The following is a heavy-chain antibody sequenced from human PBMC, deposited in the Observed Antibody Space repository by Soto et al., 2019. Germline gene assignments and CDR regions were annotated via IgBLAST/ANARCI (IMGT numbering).Heavy chain of an antibody. Sequence: PSETLSLTCAVSDGSFSSNFWSWIRQPPGKGLEWIASVYYGVTTNYSPFLKGRVTISVDTSTNQFSLKLNSVTAADTAVYYCAGSRARGGIINDWGQGTQVTVSS. CDR2: VYYGVTT. V-gene: IGHV4-59*01. CDR1: DGSFSSNF. J-gene: IGHJ4*02. CDR3: AGSRARGGIIND. D-gene: IGHD3-10*01.